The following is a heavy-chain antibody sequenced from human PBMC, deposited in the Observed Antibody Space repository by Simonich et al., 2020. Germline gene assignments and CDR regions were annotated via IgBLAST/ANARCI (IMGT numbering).Heavy chain of an antibody. J-gene: IGHJ6*03. Sequence: QVQLVQSGAAVQKPGASVKVSCTASGYPLTGYFLHWVQTAPGNGVRMDAGSGHEWMGWINPNSVGTNDAQKFQGRVTMTRDKSIITAYMELSSLRSDDTAVYYCARDRAARYYYYYYMDVWGKGTTVTVSS. CDR3: ARDRAARYYYYYYMDV. CDR2: INPNSVGT. CDR1: GYPLTGYF. D-gene: IGHD6-6*01. V-gene: IGHV1-2*02.